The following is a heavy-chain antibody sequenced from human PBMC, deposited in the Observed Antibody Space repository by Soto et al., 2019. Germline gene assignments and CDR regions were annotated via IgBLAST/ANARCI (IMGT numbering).Heavy chain of an antibody. Sequence: QLVESGGGVVQPGRSLRLSCAASGFTFSDYAMHWVRQAPGKGLEWVAVVSHDGRNTHYADSVKGRFTISRDSSKNTVSLEMTSRRAEDTAVYYCAKGGRQWLVTSDFNYWGQGALVTVSS. D-gene: IGHD6-19*01. V-gene: IGHV3-30*18. J-gene: IGHJ4*02. CDR1: GFTFSDYA. CDR3: AKGGRQWLVTSDFNY. CDR2: VSHDGRNT.